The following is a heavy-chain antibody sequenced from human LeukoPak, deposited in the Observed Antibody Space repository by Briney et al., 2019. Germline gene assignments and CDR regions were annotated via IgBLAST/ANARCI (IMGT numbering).Heavy chain of an antibody. Sequence: SETLSLTCTVSGGSISSYYWSWIRQPPGKGLEWIGYIYYSGSTNYNPSLKSRVTISVDTSKNQFSLKLSSVTAADTAVYYCARAMIGSSWYLDYWGQGTLATVSS. CDR3: ARAMIGSSWYLDY. CDR1: GGSISSYY. D-gene: IGHD6-13*01. V-gene: IGHV4-59*01. CDR2: IYYSGST. J-gene: IGHJ4*02.